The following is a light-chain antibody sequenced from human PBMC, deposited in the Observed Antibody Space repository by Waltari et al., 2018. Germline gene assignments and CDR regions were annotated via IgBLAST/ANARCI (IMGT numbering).Light chain of an antibody. CDR1: SADVGGYNY. Sequence: QSALTQPASVSGSPGPSITISCTGTSADVGGYNYVSWYQQYPGKAPQLMLYEVSFRPAGISNRFAGSKSGNTATLTISGLQAEDEADYYCSSKTSASGVFGTGTTVTVL. V-gene: IGLV2-14*01. CDR2: EVS. J-gene: IGLJ1*01. CDR3: SSKTSASGV.